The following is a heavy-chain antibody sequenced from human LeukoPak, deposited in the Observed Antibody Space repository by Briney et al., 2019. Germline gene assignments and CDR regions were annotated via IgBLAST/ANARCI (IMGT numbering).Heavy chain of an antibody. CDR1: GFTFSSYA. CDR3: ANPYGDYDFDY. V-gene: IGHV3-23*01. Sequence: GGSLRLSCAASGFTFSSYAMSWVRQAPGKGLEWVSAISGSGGSTYYADSVKGRFTISRDNSKNTLYLQMNSLRAEDAAVYYCANPYGDYDFDYWGQGTLVTVSS. D-gene: IGHD4-17*01. J-gene: IGHJ4*02. CDR2: ISGSGGST.